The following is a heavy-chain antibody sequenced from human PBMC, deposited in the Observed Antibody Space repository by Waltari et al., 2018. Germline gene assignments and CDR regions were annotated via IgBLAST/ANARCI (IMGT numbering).Heavy chain of an antibody. V-gene: IGHV3-74*01. CDR1: VFTINTHW. J-gene: IGHJ5*02. D-gene: IGHD7-27*01. CDR2: INSDGSMT. CDR3: ARALSDWGGFDP. Sequence: EVQLVESGGGLVQPGGSLRLPCAASVFTINTHWTHWFRQAPGKGLVWVSRINSDGSMTTYAASVKGRFTISRDNAKNTLYLQMNSLSAEDTAVYYCARALSDWGGFDPWGQGTLVTVSA.